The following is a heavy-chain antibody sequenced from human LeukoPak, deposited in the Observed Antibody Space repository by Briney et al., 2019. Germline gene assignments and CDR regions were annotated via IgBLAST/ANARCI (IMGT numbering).Heavy chain of an antibody. CDR3: ARDTVGATINDAFDI. J-gene: IGHJ3*02. D-gene: IGHD1-26*01. CDR2: INQDGGEI. V-gene: IGHV3-7*01. CDR1: GFTFSSSW. Sequence: GGSLRLSCAASGFTFSSSWMTWVRQAPGKGLEWVASINQDGGEIHYVDSVKGRFTISRDNAKNSLYLQMNSLRAEDTAVYYCARDTVGATINDAFDIWGQGTMVTVSS.